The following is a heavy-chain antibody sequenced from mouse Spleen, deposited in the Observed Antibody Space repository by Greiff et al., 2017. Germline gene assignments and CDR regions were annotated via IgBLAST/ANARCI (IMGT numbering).Heavy chain of an antibody. CDR3: ARYDYDGGDFDY. J-gene: IGHJ2*01. Sequence: EVKLEESGGGLVQPGGSLSLSCAASGFTFTDYYMSWVRQPPGKALEWLGFIRNKANGYTTEYSASVKGRFTISRDNSQSILYLQMNALRAEDSATYYCARYDYDGGDFDYWGQGTTLTVSS. CDR1: GFTFTDYY. V-gene: IGHV7-3*01. CDR2: IRNKANGYTT. D-gene: IGHD2-3*01.